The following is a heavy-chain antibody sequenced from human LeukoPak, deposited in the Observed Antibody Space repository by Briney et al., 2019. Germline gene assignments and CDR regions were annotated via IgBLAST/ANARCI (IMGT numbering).Heavy chain of an antibody. CDR2: IAHDGGNK. J-gene: IGHJ4*02. CDR3: YNFDSRTPFDY. Sequence: GGSLRLSCAASGFTFSSYDLHWVRQAPGKGLEWVAVIAHDGGNKYYADFVKGRFTISRDNSKNTLYLQMNSLRAEDTAVYYCYNFDSRTPFDYWGQGTLVTVSS. CDR1: GFTFSSYD. D-gene: IGHD3-22*01. V-gene: IGHV3-30*03.